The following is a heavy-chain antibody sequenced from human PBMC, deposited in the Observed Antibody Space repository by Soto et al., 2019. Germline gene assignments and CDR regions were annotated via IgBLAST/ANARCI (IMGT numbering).Heavy chain of an antibody. D-gene: IGHD6-19*01. CDR3: VRPGYTSGWFGYYFDF. J-gene: IGHJ4*02. Sequence: SETLSLTCTVSGGSISGSNYYWGWIRQPPGKGLEWIGSIYYSGGTNYNPSLKSRVTVSVDTSKNQFSLKLASVAAADTAVYYCVRPGYTSGWFGYYFDFWGQGALVTVSS. CDR2: IYYSGGT. V-gene: IGHV4-39*01. CDR1: GGSISGSNYY.